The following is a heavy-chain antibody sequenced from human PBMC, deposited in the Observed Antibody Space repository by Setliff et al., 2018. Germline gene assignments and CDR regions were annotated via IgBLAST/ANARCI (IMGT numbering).Heavy chain of an antibody. J-gene: IGHJ3*02. Sequence: GGSLRLSCEAFGFTFNNYWMSWVRQAPGKGLEWVANIKQDGSDQYYVDSVKGRFTISRDNGEDSMYLQMSSLRAEDTAVYYCTTVAIQIWSASGAFDIWGRGVLVTVSS. CDR1: GFTFNNYW. V-gene: IGHV3-7*03. CDR2: IKQDGSDQ. D-gene: IGHD5-18*01. CDR3: TTVAIQIWSASGAFDI.